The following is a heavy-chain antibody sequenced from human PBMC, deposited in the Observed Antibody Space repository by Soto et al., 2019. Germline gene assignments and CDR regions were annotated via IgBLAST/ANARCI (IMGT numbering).Heavy chain of an antibody. CDR1: GFTFSSYA. D-gene: IGHD3-22*01. Sequence: QVQLVESGGGVVQPGRSLRLSCAASGFTFSSYAMHWVRQAPGKGLEWVAVISYDGSNKYYADSVKGRFTISRDNSKNTLYLQMNSLRAEDTAVYYCARERGPVTMIVVEFIVNDAFDIWGQGTMVTVSS. CDR3: ARERGPVTMIVVEFIVNDAFDI. CDR2: ISYDGSNK. J-gene: IGHJ3*02. V-gene: IGHV3-30-3*01.